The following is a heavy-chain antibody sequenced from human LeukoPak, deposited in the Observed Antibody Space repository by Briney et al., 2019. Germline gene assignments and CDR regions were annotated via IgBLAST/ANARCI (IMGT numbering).Heavy chain of an antibody. V-gene: IGHV1-69*05. J-gene: IGHJ6*03. CDR2: IIPIFGTA. Sequence: ASVKVSCKASGGTFSSYAISWVRQAPGQGLEWMGGIIPIFGTANYAQKFQGRVTITTDESTSTAYMELSSLRSKDTAVYYCARGYDIVVVPAAHYYYMDVWGKGTTVTVSS. CDR3: ARGYDIVVVPAAHYYYMDV. CDR1: GGTFSSYA. D-gene: IGHD2-2*01.